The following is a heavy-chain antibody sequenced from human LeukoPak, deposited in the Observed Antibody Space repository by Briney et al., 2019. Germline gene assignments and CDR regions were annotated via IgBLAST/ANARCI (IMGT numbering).Heavy chain of an antibody. CDR1: GYSFTSYW. CDR3: ARQGLGGGDGSGAFDI. D-gene: IGHD2-21*02. V-gene: IGHV5-51*01. J-gene: IGHJ3*02. Sequence: GESLKISCKGSGYSFTSYWIGWVRQMPGKGLEWMGIIYPGDSDTRYSPSFQGHVTMTADKSIGTAYLQWSSLKASDTAMYYCARQGLGGGDGSGAFDIWGQGTMVTVSS. CDR2: IYPGDSDT.